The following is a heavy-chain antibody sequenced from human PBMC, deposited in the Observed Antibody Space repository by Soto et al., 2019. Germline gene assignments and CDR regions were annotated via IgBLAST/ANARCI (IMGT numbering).Heavy chain of an antibody. J-gene: IGHJ4*02. Sequence: ASVKVSCKASGYTFTVYYMHWVRQAPGQGLEWMGWINPNSGGTNYAQKFQCRVTMTRDTSISTAYMELSRLRSDDTAVYYCARALLGYCSSTSCYTSGDYWGQGTLVTVSS. CDR3: ARALLGYCSSTSCYTSGDY. D-gene: IGHD2-2*02. V-gene: IGHV1-2*02. CDR1: GYTFTVYY. CDR2: INPNSGGT.